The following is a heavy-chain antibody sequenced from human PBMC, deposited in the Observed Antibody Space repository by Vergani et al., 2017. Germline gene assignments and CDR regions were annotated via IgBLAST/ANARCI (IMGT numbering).Heavy chain of an antibody. CDR3: AKVGRSGVAGAFDALDI. CDR2: LTASDRRT. V-gene: IGHV3-23*01. D-gene: IGHD6-19*01. CDR1: GFTFIMHA. J-gene: IGHJ3*02. Sequence: EVQLLESGGDLVQPGGSLRLSCAASGFTFIMHAMSWVRQAPGKGLEWVSTLTASDRRTHYADSVKGRFTISRDNSKNTLFLHMNSLRPEDTAVYYCAKVGRSGVAGAFDALDIWGQGTMVTVSS.